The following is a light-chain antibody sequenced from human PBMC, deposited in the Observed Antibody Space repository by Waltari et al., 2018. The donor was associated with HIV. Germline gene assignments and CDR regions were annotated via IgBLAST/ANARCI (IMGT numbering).Light chain of an antibody. Sequence: QSALTQPASLSGSLGQTIAIPCTGSTSDIAGYHYVSWYQQHAGNSPKLLIYDVSQRPSGASDRFSGSRSGNTASLIISGLQIDDECEYFCSAYSTTNTYVVFGGGTKVTVL. CDR3: SAYSTTNTYVV. J-gene: IGLJ2*01. CDR2: DVS. CDR1: TSDIAGYHY. V-gene: IGLV2-14*03.